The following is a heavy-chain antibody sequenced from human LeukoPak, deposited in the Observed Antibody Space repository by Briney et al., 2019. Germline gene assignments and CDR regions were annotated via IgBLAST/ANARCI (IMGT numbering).Heavy chain of an antibody. CDR3: ARDQMESASYDMDV. CDR2: ANPSSGAT. V-gene: IGHV1-46*01. D-gene: IGHD1-1*01. CDR1: GYTFTSYY. J-gene: IGHJ6*02. Sequence: ASVKVSCKASGYTFTSYYIHWVRQSPGQGLEWMGIANPSSGATGYAQKFQGRVTMTSDTSTSTVYMELSSLRSEDTAVYYCARDQMESASYDMDVWGQGTTVTVS.